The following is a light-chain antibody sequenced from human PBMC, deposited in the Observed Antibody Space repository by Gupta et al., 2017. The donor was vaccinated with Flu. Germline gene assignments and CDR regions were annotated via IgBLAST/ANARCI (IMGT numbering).Light chain of an antibody. Sequence: VTPGEPASISCSASQSRLHSIGHNYLDRYLLKPGQSPQLLLYLGFRRPFGVLDRFSGSGSGRDFRLRIIRGVAEDVGVYYCWLALPTACTFGQGTRLEMK. J-gene: IGKJ2*02. CDR1: QSRLHSIGHNY. CDR3: WLALPTACT. CDR2: LGF. V-gene: IGKV2-28*01.